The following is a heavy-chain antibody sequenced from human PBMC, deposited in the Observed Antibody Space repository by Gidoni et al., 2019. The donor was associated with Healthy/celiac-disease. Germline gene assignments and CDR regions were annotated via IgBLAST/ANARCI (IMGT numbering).Heavy chain of an antibody. Sequence: QVQLQQWGAGLLKPSETLSLTFAVYGGSFSGYSWIWIRQPPGKGLEWIGEINHSGSTNYNPSLKSRVTISVDTSKNQFSLKLSSVTAADTAVYYCAKDWQYDYVWGSYRSTGWFDPWGQGTLVTVSS. CDR3: AKDWQYDYVWGSYRSTGWFDP. CDR2: INHSGST. CDR1: GGSFSGYS. D-gene: IGHD3-16*02. J-gene: IGHJ5*02. V-gene: IGHV4-34*01.